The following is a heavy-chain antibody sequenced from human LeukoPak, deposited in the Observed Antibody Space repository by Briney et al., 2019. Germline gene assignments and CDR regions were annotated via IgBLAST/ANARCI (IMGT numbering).Heavy chain of an antibody. CDR2: IGTAGDT. CDR3: ARAAPDYGGENFDY. Sequence: PGGSLRLSCAASGFTFSSYDMHWVRQATGKGLEGVSAIGTAGDTYYPGSVKGRFTISRENAKNSLYLQMNSLRAGDTAVYYCARAAPDYGGENFDYWGQGTLVTVSS. D-gene: IGHD4-23*01. J-gene: IGHJ4*02. V-gene: IGHV3-13*01. CDR1: GFTFSSYD.